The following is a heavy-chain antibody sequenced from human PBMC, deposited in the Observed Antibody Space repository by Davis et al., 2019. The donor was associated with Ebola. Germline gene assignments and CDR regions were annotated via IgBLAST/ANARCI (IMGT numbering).Heavy chain of an antibody. V-gene: IGHV3-21*01. CDR1: GFTFRSYS. CDR3: ARERMVQGVGEFDY. D-gene: IGHD3-10*01. J-gene: IGHJ4*02. Sequence: GESLKISCAASGFTFRSYSMNWVRQAPGKGLEWVSSISSSSSYIYYADSVKGRFTISRDNAKNSLYLQMNSLRAEDTAVYYCARERMVQGVGEFDYWGQGTLVTVSS. CDR2: ISSSSSYI.